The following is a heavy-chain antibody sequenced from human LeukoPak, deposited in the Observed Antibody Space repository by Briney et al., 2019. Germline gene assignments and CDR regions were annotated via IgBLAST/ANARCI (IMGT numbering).Heavy chain of an antibody. CDR3: ASSRYDSSGYSNFDY. CDR2: IIPIFGTA. D-gene: IGHD3-22*01. V-gene: IGHV1-69*06. Sequence: SVKVSCKASGGTFSSYAISWVRQAPGQGLEWMGGIIPIFGTANYAQKFQGRVTITADKSTSTAYMELSSLRSDDTAVYYCASSRYDSSGYSNFDYWGQGTLVTVSS. CDR1: GGTFSSYA. J-gene: IGHJ4*02.